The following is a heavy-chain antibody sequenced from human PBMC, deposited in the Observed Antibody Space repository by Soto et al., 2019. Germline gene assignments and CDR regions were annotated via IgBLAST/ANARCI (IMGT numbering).Heavy chain of an antibody. CDR3: ASRYYYYYGMDV. CDR2: IIPIFGTA. CDR1: GGTFSSYA. Sequence: SVKVSCKASGGTFSSYAISWVRQAPGQGLEWMGGIIPIFGTANYAQKFQGRVTITADKSTSTAYMELSSLRSEDTAVYYCASRYYYYYGMDVWGQGTTVTVSS. V-gene: IGHV1-69*06. J-gene: IGHJ6*02.